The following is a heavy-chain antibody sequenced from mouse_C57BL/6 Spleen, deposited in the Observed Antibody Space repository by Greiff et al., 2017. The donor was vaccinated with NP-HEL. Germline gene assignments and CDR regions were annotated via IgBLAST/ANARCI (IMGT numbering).Heavy chain of an antibody. CDR3: AREGGYYGNYVYFDV. D-gene: IGHD2-1*01. J-gene: IGHJ1*03. CDR1: GYSITSGYY. V-gene: IGHV3-6*01. CDR2: ISYDGSN. Sequence: EVQLQQSGPGLVKPSQSLSLTCSVTGYSITSGYYWNWIRQFPGNKLEWMGYISYDGSNNYNPSLKNRISITRDTSKNQFFLKLNSVTTEDTATYYCAREGGYYGNYVYFDVWGTGTTVTVSS.